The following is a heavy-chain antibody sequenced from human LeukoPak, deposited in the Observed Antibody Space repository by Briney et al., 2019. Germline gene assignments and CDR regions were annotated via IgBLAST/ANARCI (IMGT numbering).Heavy chain of an antibody. D-gene: IGHD6-13*01. V-gene: IGHV3-48*04. CDR3: AKCGTIAAAGSFDY. Sequence: GGSLRLSCAASGVTFSSYSMNWVRQAPGKGLEWVSYISSSGSTIYYADSVKGRFTISRDNAKNSLYLQMNSLRAEDTAVYYCAKCGTIAAAGSFDYWGQGTLVTVSS. J-gene: IGHJ4*02. CDR2: ISSSGSTI. CDR1: GVTFSSYS.